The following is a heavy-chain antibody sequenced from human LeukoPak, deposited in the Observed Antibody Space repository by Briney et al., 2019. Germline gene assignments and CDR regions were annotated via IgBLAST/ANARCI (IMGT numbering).Heavy chain of an antibody. CDR2: IHNSGST. D-gene: IGHD5-18*01. CDR3: VRVGYSYGYVDY. J-gene: IGHJ4*02. CDR1: DGSITTYY. V-gene: IGHV4-59*01. Sequence: SETLSLTCTVSDGSITTYYWSWIRQPPGKGLEWIGHIHNSGSTNYNPSLNSRVTISAHTSKNQFSPRLGSVTAAHTPLYFCVRVGYSYGYVDYWGQGTLVIVSS.